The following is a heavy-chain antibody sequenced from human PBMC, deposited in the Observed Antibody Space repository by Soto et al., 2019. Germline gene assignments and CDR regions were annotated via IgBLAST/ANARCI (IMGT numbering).Heavy chain of an antibody. CDR3: AREDYYYYYINV. Sequence: GSLRLSCAASGFTFSSFAMHWVRQAPGKGLEHISVISSRGSSTYYANSVKGRFTISRDNSKNMLYLQMGSLRDEDMAVYYCAREDYYYYYINVWGKGTTVTVSS. CDR1: GFTFSSFA. CDR2: ISSRGSST. J-gene: IGHJ6*03. V-gene: IGHV3-64*01.